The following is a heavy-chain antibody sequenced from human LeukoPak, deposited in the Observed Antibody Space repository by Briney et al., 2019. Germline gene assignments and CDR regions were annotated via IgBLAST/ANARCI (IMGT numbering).Heavy chain of an antibody. D-gene: IGHD4-23*01. CDR2: VYFSGST. Sequence: SETLSLTCSVSGGSISSYYWSWIRQPPGKGLEWIGYVYFSGSTNYNPSLKSRVTISLDTSKNQFSLRLSSVTAADTAVYYCARDWGTVITGRGGFDPWGQGTLVTVSS. J-gene: IGHJ5*02. V-gene: IGHV4-59*01. CDR1: GGSISSYY. CDR3: ARDWGTVITGRGGFDP.